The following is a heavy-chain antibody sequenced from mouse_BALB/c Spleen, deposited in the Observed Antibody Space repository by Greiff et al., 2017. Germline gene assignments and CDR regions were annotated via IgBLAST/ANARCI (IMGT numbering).Heavy chain of an antibody. CDR3: ARDIHYYGSSYDYYAMDY. CDR2: IRNKANGYTT. J-gene: IGHJ4*01. D-gene: IGHD1-1*01. V-gene: IGHV7-3*02. Sequence: EVKLMESGGGLVQPGGSLRLSCATSGFTFTDYYMSWVRQPPGKALEWLGFIRNKANGYTTEYSASVKGRFTISRDNSQSILYLQMNTLRAEDSATYYCARDIHYYGSSYDYYAMDYWGQGTSVTVSS. CDR1: GFTFTDYY.